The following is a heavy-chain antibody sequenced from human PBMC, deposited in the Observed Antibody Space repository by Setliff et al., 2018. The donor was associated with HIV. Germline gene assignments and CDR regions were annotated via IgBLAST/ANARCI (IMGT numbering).Heavy chain of an antibody. D-gene: IGHD5-12*01. CDR3: ARQVSIPGVAITPVDY. V-gene: IGHV4-59*08. CDR2: VFYNGDT. CDR1: GGSIRSYY. Sequence: SSETLSLTCTVSGGSIRSYYWSWIRQSPGKGLEWIGYVFYNGDTAYNPSLKSRLTISVDTSKSQFSLRLTSVTAADTAIYYCARQVSIPGVAITPVDYWGQGALVTVSS. J-gene: IGHJ4*02.